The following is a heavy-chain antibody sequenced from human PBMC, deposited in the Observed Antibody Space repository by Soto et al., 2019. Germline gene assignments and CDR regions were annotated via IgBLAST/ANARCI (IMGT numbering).Heavy chain of an antibody. CDR2: IIPIFGTA. V-gene: IGHV1-69*13. D-gene: IGHD3-3*01. Sequence: VASVKVSCKASGGTFSSYAISWVRQAPGQGPEWMGGIIPIFGTANYAQKFQGRVTITADESTSTAYMELSSLRSEDTAVYYCARDVRHDFWSGYTSNGMDVWGQGTTVTVSS. CDR3: ARDVRHDFWSGYTSNGMDV. J-gene: IGHJ6*02. CDR1: GGTFSSYA.